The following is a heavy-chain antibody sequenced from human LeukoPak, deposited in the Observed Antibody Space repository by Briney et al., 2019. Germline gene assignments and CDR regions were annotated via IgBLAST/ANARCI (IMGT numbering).Heavy chain of an antibody. CDR2: IYYSGSP. Sequence: SETLSLTCTVSGGSISSSSYYWGWIRQPPGKGLEWIGSIYYSGSPYYNPSLKSRVTISVDTSNNQFSLKLTSVTAADTGVYFCARGRGYGYGVDYWGQGTLVTVSS. V-gene: IGHV4-39*07. J-gene: IGHJ4*02. D-gene: IGHD5-18*01. CDR1: GGSISSSSYY. CDR3: ARGRGYGYGVDY.